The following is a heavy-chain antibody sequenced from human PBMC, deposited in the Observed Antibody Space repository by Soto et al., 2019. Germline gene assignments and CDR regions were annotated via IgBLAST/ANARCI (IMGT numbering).Heavy chain of an antibody. V-gene: IGHV2-5*02. CDR1: GFSLSTSGVG. CDR3: AHTTYYDFWSGYRVCWFDP. D-gene: IGHD3-3*01. J-gene: IGHJ5*02. Sequence: QITLKESGPTLVKPTQTLTLTCTFSGFSLSTSGVGVGWIRQPPGKALEWLALIYWDDDKRYSPSLKSRLTTTKDTSKNQVVLTMTNMDPVDTATYYCAHTTYYDFWSGYRVCWFDPWGQGTLVTVSS. CDR2: IYWDDDK.